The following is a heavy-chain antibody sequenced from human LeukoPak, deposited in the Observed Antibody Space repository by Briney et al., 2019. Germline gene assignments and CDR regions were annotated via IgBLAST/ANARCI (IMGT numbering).Heavy chain of an antibody. CDR3: ARGMGIFADFDY. J-gene: IGHJ4*02. CDR2: IYTSGST. V-gene: IGHV4-61*02. D-gene: IGHD3-3*01. CDR1: GGSISSGSYY. Sequence: PSETLSLTCTVSGGSISSGSYYWSWIRQPAGKGLEWIGRIYTSGSTNYNPSLKSRVTISVDTSKNQFSLKLSSVTAADTAVYYCARGMGIFADFDYWGQGTLVTVSS.